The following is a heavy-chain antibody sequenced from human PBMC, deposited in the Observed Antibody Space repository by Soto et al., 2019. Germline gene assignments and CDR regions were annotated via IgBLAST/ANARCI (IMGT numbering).Heavy chain of an antibody. V-gene: IGHV4-34*01. D-gene: IGHD3-22*01. CDR2: INHSGST. CDR3: ARWLSTGNYYDSSGYPYYYYYYGMDV. CDR1: GGSFSGYY. J-gene: IGHJ6*02. Sequence: SETLSLTCAVYGGSFSGYYWSWIRQPPGKGLEWIGEINHSGSTNYNPSLKSRVTISVDTSKNQFSLKLSSVTAADTAVYYCARWLSTGNYYDSSGYPYYYYYYGMDVWGQGTTVTVSS.